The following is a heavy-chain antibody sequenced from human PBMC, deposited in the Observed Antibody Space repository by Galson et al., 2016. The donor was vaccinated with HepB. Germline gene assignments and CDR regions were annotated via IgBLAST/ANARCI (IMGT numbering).Heavy chain of an antibody. J-gene: IGHJ5*02. D-gene: IGHD5-12*01. V-gene: IGHV1-8*01. CDR3: ARGPHGGNDYLWFDP. CDR2: MNPMSGNT. Sequence: SVKVSCKASGYTFTSYDINWVRQATGQGLEWMGWMNPMSGNTGYAQKFQGRVTMTRKTSTSTAYMELSSLRSEDTAVYYCARGPHGGNDYLWFDPWGQGTLVTVSS. CDR1: GYTFTSYD.